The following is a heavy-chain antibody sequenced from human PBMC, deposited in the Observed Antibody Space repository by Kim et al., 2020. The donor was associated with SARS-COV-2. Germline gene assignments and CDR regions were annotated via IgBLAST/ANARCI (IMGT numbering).Heavy chain of an antibody. CDR1: GGSISSYY. V-gene: IGHV4-59*01. D-gene: IGHD4-17*01. Sequence: SETLSLTCTVSGGSISSYYWSWIRQPPGKGLEWIGYIYYSGSTNYNPSLKSRVTISVDTSKNQFSLKLSSVTAADTAVYYCARVVLAEAVTTLNNWFDPWGQGTLVTVSS. CDR2: IYYSGST. CDR3: ARVVLAEAVTTLNNWFDP. J-gene: IGHJ5*02.